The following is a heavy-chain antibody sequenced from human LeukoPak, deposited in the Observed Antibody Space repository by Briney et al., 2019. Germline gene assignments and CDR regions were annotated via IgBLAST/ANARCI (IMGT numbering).Heavy chain of an antibody. CDR3: ARAGGDFLYNWFDP. D-gene: IGHD1-26*01. J-gene: IGHJ5*02. Sequence: SETLSLTCTVSGGSISSYYWSWIRQPPGKGLEWIGYIYYSGSTNYNPSLKSRVTISVDTSKNQFSLKLSSVTAADTAVYYCARAGGDFLYNWFDPWGQGTLVTVSS. CDR1: GGSISSYY. CDR2: IYYSGST. V-gene: IGHV4-59*01.